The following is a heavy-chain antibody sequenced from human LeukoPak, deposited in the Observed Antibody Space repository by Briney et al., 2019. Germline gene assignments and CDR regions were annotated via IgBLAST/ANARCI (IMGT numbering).Heavy chain of an antibody. CDR2: INPNSGGT. CDR1: GYTFTGYY. J-gene: IGHJ4*02. Sequence: ASVKVSCKPSGYTFTGYYMHWVRQAPGQGLEWMGWINPNSGGTNYAQKFQGRVTMTRDTAISTAYMEVSRLRSDDTAVYYCARDVDELGYCSSTSCRRLYYFDYWGQGTLVTVSS. V-gene: IGHV1-2*02. CDR3: ARDVDELGYCSSTSCRRLYYFDY. D-gene: IGHD2-2*01.